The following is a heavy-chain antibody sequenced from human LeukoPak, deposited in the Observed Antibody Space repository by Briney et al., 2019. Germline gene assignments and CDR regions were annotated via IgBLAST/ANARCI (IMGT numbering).Heavy chain of an antibody. CDR3: ARGEEWTLYYFDY. J-gene: IGHJ4*02. CDR1: GFTFSSYA. D-gene: IGHD3-3*01. V-gene: IGHV3-30-3*01. CDR2: ISYDGSNK. Sequence: GGSLRLSCAASGFTFSSYAMHWVRQAPGEGLEWVAVISYDGSNKYYADSVKGRFTISRDNSKNTLYLQMNSLRAEDTAVYYCARGEEWTLYYFDYWGQGTLVTVSS.